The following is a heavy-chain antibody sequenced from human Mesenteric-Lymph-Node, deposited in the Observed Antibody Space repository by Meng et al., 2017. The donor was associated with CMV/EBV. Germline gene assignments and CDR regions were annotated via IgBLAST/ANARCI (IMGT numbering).Heavy chain of an antibody. CDR2: IYSGGST. CDR3: ARGGTVTTYLAFDI. D-gene: IGHD4-17*01. J-gene: IGHJ3*02. CDR1: GFTVSSNY. Sequence: GGSLRLSCAASGFTVSSNYMSWVRQAPGKGLEWVSVIYSGGSTYYADSVKGRFTISRDNSKNTLYLQMNSLRAEDTAVYYCARGGTVTTYLAFDIWGQRTMVTVSS. V-gene: IGHV3-66*02.